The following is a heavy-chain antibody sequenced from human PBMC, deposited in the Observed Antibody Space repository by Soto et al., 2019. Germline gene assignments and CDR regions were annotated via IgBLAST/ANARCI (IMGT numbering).Heavy chain of an antibody. CDR2: INAGNGNT. Sequence: ASVKVSCKASGYTFTSYAMHWVRQAPGQRLEWMGWINAGNGNTKYSQKFQGRATITRGTSASTAYMELSSLRSEDTAVYYCAREAGGSSSLYYYYYGMDVWGQGTTVTVSS. CDR1: GYTFTSYA. D-gene: IGHD6-6*01. J-gene: IGHJ6*02. CDR3: AREAGGSSSLYYYYYGMDV. V-gene: IGHV1-3*01.